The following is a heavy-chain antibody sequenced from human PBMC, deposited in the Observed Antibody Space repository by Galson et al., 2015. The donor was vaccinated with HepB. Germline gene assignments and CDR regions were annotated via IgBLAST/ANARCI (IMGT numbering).Heavy chain of an antibody. CDR2: IKSKTDGGTT. D-gene: IGHD4-17*01. Sequence: SLRLSCAASGFTFSNAWMSWVRQAPGKGLEWVGRIKSKTDGGTTDYAAPVKGRFTISRDDSKNTLYLQMNSLKTEDTAVYYCTTHPDYGDYNYWGQGTLVTVSS. J-gene: IGHJ4*02. CDR1: GFTFSNAW. CDR3: TTHPDYGDYNY. V-gene: IGHV3-15*01.